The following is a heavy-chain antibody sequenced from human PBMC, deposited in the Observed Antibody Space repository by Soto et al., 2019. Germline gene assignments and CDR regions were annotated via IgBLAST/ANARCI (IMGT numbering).Heavy chain of an antibody. D-gene: IGHD3-3*01. CDR2: ISHDGTNR. Sequence: LRLSCAASGFAFNIYAIHWVRQAPGKGLEWVAVISHDGTNRYYTDSVRGRFTISRDNSKNTVYLEMDSLRADDTAVYYCARSSGVPTPDFDYWGQGTLVTVSS. V-gene: IGHV3-30-3*01. J-gene: IGHJ4*02. CDR1: GFAFNIYA. CDR3: ARSSGVPTPDFDY.